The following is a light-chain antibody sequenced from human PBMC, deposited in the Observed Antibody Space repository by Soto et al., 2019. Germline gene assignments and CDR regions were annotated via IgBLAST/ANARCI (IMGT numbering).Light chain of an antibody. CDR3: QHYNDWPMYT. Sequence: EIVLKQSPGTLSLSPGERATLSCRASQSVSTYLAWYQQKPGQAPRLLIYDASNRATGIPARFSGSGSGTDFTLTIGNLQSEDFAVYYCQHYNDWPMYTFGQGTKLEIK. CDR1: QSVSTY. V-gene: IGKV3-11*01. CDR2: DAS. J-gene: IGKJ2*01.